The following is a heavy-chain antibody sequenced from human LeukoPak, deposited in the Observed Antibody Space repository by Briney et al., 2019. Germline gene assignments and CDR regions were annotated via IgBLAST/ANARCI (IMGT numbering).Heavy chain of an antibody. Sequence: GGSLRLSCAASGFTFGSYAMSWVRQAPGKGLEWVSAISGSGGSTYCADSVKGRFTISRDESRNMVFLHLNNLSVDDSAVYYCARASWISNADAVWWGQGTLVTVSS. D-gene: IGHD2-2*03. CDR2: ISGSGGST. J-gene: IGHJ4*02. CDR3: ARASWISNADAVW. V-gene: IGHV3-23*01. CDR1: GFTFGSYA.